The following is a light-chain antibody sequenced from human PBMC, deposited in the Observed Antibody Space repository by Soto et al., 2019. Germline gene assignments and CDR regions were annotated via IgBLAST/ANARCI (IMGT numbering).Light chain of an antibody. J-gene: IGKJ3*01. V-gene: IGKV3-11*01. CDR3: QQRINWPFT. CDR1: ETISKS. CDR2: DVS. Sequence: EIVLTQSPATLSLSPGERATLSCRASETISKSLAWYQQRRGQPPRLLMYDVSSRASDLPARFSGSGSGTDFTLTISSLEPEDFATYYCQQRINWPFTFGPGTKVDIK.